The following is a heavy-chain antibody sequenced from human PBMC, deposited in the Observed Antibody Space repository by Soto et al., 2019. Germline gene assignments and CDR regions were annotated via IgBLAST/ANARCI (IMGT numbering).Heavy chain of an antibody. J-gene: IGHJ3*02. Sequence: QVQLVQSGAEVKKPGSSVKVSCKDSGGTFSTYSMFWVRQAPGQGLEWMGRIIPMLGIRNYAQRFQDRVTIPADKSTATAHMELSSLRSEDTALYYCTLGSWSGEVFDIWGQGTMVTVSS. CDR1: GGTFSTYS. CDR2: IIPMLGIR. V-gene: IGHV1-69*02. D-gene: IGHD2-21*01. CDR3: TLGSWSGEVFDI.